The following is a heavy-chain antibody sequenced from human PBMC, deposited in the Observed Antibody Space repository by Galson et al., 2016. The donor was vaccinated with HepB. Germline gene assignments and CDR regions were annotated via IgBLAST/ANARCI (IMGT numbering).Heavy chain of an antibody. D-gene: IGHD3-22*01. CDR3: AKDRYDLVVAPGDYLDY. CDR2: TSFGGRNE. V-gene: IGHV3-30*18. J-gene: IGHJ4*02. CDR1: GFTFGNYG. Sequence: SLRLSCAVSGFTFGNYGVHWVRQAPGKGLEWVAATSFGGRNEFYGDPVKGRCTNSRDNSKNTLYLEMNSLRSEDTAVYYCAKDRYDLVVAPGDYLDYWGQGTLVTVSS.